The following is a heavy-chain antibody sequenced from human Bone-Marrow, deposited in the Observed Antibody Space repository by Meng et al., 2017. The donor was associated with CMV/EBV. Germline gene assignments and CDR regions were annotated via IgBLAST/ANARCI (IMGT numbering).Heavy chain of an antibody. CDR2: IKQDGSEK. CDR3: ARVMAPDDAFDI. CDR1: GFTFSSYG. J-gene: IGHJ3*02. Sequence: GGSLRLSCAASGFTFSSYGMHWVRQAPGKGLEWVANIKQDGSEKYYVDSVKGRFTISRDNAKNSLYLQMNSLRAEDTAVYYCARVMAPDDAFDIWGQGTMVIVSS. V-gene: IGHV3-7*01. D-gene: IGHD5-24*01.